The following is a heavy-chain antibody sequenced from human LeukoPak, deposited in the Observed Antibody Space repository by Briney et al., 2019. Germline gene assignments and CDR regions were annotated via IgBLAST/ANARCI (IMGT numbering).Heavy chain of an antibody. D-gene: IGHD2-8*01. CDR3: ARDGIQNVLMVYATTFDY. V-gene: IGHV1-2*02. CDR2: INPNSGGT. J-gene: IGHJ4*02. Sequence: ASVKVSCKASGYTFTGYYMHWVRQPPGQGLEWMGWINPNSGGTNYAQKFQDRVTMTRDTSISTAYMELSRLRSDDTAVYYCARDGIQNVLMVYATTFDYWGQGTLVTVSS. CDR1: GYTFTGYY.